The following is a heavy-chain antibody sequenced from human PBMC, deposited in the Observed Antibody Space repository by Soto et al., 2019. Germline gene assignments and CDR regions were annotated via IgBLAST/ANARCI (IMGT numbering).Heavy chain of an antibody. D-gene: IGHD3-22*01. J-gene: IGHJ6*02. CDR2: ISAYNGNT. CDR3: ARDQSFDRSYYYGVVL. Sequence: ASVKVSCQASGYTFTSYGIRWVRQAPGQGLEWMGWISAYNGNTNYAQKLQGRVTMTTDTSTSTAYMELRSLRSDDTAVYYCARDQSFDRSYYYGVVLCGQRTTFSV. CDR1: GYTFTSYG. V-gene: IGHV1-18*01.